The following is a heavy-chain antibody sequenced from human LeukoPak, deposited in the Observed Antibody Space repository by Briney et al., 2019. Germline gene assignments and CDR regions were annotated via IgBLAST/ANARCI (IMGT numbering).Heavy chain of an antibody. CDR3: ARGGGGDRKYYFDY. CDR2: IYYSGST. D-gene: IGHD2-21*02. Sequence: SETLSLTCAVYGGSFSSYYWSWIRQPPGKGLEWIGYIYYSGSTNYNPSLKSRVTISVDTSKNQFSLKLSSVTAADTAVYYCARGGGGDRKYYFDYWGQGTLVTVSS. V-gene: IGHV4-59*01. CDR1: GGSFSSYY. J-gene: IGHJ4*02.